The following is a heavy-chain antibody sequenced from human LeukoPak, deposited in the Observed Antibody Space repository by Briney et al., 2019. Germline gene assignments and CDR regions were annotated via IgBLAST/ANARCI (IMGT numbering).Heavy chain of an antibody. V-gene: IGHV5-51*01. D-gene: IGHD3-3*01. Sequence: GESLKISCQGSGYSFTSYWIGWVRQLPGKGLEWMGVIYPGDSDTRYSPSFQGQVTISADKSISTVYLQWSSLKASDTAMYYCARTDYDFWSGYFGYFDYWGQGTLVTVSS. CDR1: GYSFTSYW. CDR3: ARTDYDFWSGYFGYFDY. J-gene: IGHJ4*02. CDR2: IYPGDSDT.